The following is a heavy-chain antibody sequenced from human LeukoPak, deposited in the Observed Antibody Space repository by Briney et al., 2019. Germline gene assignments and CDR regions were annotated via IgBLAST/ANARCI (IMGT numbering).Heavy chain of an antibody. Sequence: TGGSLRLSCAASGFTFSSYAMSWVRQAPGKGLEWVSTISNSGGNTYYADSVKGRFTISRDNSKNTLYLQMNSLRAEDTAVYYCAKHYYYDSSGYYFSHFDYWGQGTLVTVSS. CDR1: GFTFSSYA. CDR3: AKHYYYDSSGYYFSHFDY. J-gene: IGHJ4*02. V-gene: IGHV3-23*01. CDR2: ISNSGGNT. D-gene: IGHD3-22*01.